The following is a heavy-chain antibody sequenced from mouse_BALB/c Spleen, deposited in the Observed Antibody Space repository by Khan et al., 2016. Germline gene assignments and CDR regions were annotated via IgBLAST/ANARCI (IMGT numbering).Heavy chain of an antibody. J-gene: IGHJ2*01. V-gene: IGHV9-3-1*01. CDR2: INTYTGEP. Sequence: QIQLVQSGPELKKPGETVKISCKASGYTFTNYGMNWVKQAPGKGLKWMGWINTYTGEPTYTDDFKGRFAFSFETSASTSYLQIINLKNEDTATYFCASSGDNYDFDYWGQGTTLTVSS. D-gene: IGHD1-3*01. CDR1: GYTFTNYG. CDR3: ASSGDNYDFDY.